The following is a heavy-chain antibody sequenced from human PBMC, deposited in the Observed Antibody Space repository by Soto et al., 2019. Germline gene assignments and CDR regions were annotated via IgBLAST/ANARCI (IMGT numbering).Heavy chain of an antibody. D-gene: IGHD2-2*01. Sequence: GGSLRLSCAASGFTFSSYAMSWVRQAPRKGLEWVSAISGSGGSTYYADSVKGRFTISRDNSKNTLYLQRNSLRAEDTAVYYCAKWAVVVPAAMLGTLINWFDPWGQGTLVTVSS. CDR2: ISGSGGST. CDR3: AKWAVVVPAAMLGTLINWFDP. CDR1: GFTFSSYA. V-gene: IGHV3-23*01. J-gene: IGHJ5*02.